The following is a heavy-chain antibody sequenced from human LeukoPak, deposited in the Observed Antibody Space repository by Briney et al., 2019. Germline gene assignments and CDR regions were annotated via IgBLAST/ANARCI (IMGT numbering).Heavy chain of an antibody. CDR1: GYTFTSYG. D-gene: IGHD1-26*01. Sequence: GSVKVSCKASGYTFTSYGISWVRQAPGQGLEWMGIINPSGGSTSYAQKFQGRVTMTRDTSTSTVYMELSSLRSEDTAVYYCARDQWEGVDYWGQGTLVTVSS. CDR2: INPSGGST. V-gene: IGHV1-46*01. CDR3: ARDQWEGVDY. J-gene: IGHJ4*02.